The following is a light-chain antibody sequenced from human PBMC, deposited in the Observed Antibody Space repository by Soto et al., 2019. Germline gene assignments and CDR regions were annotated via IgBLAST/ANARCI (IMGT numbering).Light chain of an antibody. CDR2: EVT. V-gene: IGLV2-18*02. CDR1: SGDVGTYNR. J-gene: IGLJ2*01. Sequence: QSALTQPPSVSGSPGQSVTISCTGTSGDVGTYNRVSRYQQPPGTAPKLMIYEVTNRPSGVPDRFSGSKSGNTASLTISGLQAEDEADYYCSSYTSSTTVVFGGGTKLTVL. CDR3: SSYTSSTTVV.